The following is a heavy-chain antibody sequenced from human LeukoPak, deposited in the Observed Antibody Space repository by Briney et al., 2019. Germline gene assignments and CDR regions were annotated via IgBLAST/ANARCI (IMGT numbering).Heavy chain of an antibody. D-gene: IGHD2-15*01. J-gene: IGHJ4*02. Sequence: PSETLSLTCTVSGGSISSSSYYWGWIRQPPGKGLEWIGSIYYSGSTYYNPSLKSRVTISVDTSKNQFSLKLSSVTAADTAVYYCARHDVVAATPTLFDYWGQGTLVTVSS. CDR3: ARHDVVAATPTLFDY. CDR2: IYYSGST. CDR1: GGSISSSSYY. V-gene: IGHV4-39*01.